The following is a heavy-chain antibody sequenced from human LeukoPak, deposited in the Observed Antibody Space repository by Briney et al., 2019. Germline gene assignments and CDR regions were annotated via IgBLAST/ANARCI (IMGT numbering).Heavy chain of an antibody. D-gene: IGHD6-13*01. CDR2: IYHSGST. J-gene: IGHJ4*02. V-gene: IGHV4-38-2*02. Sequence: SETLSLTCTVSGYSISSGYYWGWIRQPPGKGLAWIGSIYHSGSTYYNPSLKSRVTISVDTSKNQFSLKLSSVTAADTAVYYCARRARRESAAGPIDYWGQGTLVTVSS. CDR1: GYSISSGYY. CDR3: ARRARRESAAGPIDY.